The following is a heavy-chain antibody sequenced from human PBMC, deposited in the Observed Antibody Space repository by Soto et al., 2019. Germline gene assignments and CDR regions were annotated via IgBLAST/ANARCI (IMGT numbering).Heavy chain of an antibody. CDR1: GGTFSSYA. Sequence: QVQLVQSGAEVKKPGSSGKVSCKASGGTFSSYAISWVRQAPGQGLEWMGGIIPIFGKADYAQKFQGRVTITGDEATSTAYMELSSLRSQDTAVYYCASHYGGSGSSSGEGYYYYGMDVWGQGTTVTVSS. CDR3: ASHYGGSGSSSGEGYYYYGMDV. CDR2: IIPIFGKA. D-gene: IGHD3-10*01. J-gene: IGHJ6*02. V-gene: IGHV1-69*12.